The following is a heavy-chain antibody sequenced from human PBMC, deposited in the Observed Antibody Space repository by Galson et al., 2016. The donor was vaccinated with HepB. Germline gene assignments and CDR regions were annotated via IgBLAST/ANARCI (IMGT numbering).Heavy chain of an antibody. Sequence: SLRLSCASSGFTFSSYAMTWVRQAPGKGLEWVSAISCSAGRTFYADYGEGRFTISRDNTKNTLYLQMDGLRAEDSALYHCAKAQGSRVRDYYYGLDVWGQGTTVTVSS. D-gene: IGHD3-10*01. CDR3: AKAQGSRVRDYYYGLDV. CDR1: GFTFSSYA. J-gene: IGHJ6*02. V-gene: IGHV3-23*01. CDR2: ISCSAGRT.